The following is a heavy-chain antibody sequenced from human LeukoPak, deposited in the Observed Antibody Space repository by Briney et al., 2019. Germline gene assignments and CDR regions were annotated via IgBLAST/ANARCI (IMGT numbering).Heavy chain of an antibody. D-gene: IGHD2-2*02. CDR3: ARVPAAIVNHKGRAGFDP. CDR2: MNPNSGNT. J-gene: IGHJ5*02. V-gene: IGHV1-8*03. CDR1: GCTFTSYD. Sequence: GASVKVSCKASGCTFTSYDINWVRQATGQGLEWMGWMNPNSGNTGYAQKFQGRVTITRNTSISTAYMELSSLRSEDTAVYYCARVPAAIVNHKGRAGFDPWGQGTLVTVSS.